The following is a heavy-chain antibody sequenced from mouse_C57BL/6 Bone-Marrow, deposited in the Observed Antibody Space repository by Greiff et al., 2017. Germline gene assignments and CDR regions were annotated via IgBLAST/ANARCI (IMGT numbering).Heavy chain of an antibody. Sequence: VQLQQPGAELVKPGASVKMSCKASGYTFTSYWITWVKQRPGQGLAWIGDIYPGSGSTNYNEKFKSKATLTVDTSSSTAYMQLSSLTSAYSAVYYCARSEGYGYDEGPFAYWGQGTLVTVSA. CDR2: IYPGSGST. J-gene: IGHJ3*01. CDR3: ARSEGYGYDEGPFAY. V-gene: IGHV1-55*01. CDR1: GYTFTSYW. D-gene: IGHD2-2*01.